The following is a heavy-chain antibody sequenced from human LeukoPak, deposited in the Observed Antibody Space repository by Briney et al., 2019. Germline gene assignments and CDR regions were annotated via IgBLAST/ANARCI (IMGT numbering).Heavy chain of an antibody. CDR1: GGSISSSHYY. Sequence: SETLSLTCTVSGGSISSSHYYWGWIRQPPGKGLEGIVTLYYSGTTYYNLSLESRVTISEDTSKNQFSLTLRSVTAADTAVYYCARQISDYYYYYIDVWGKGTTVTVSS. CDR3: ARQISDYYYYYIDV. D-gene: IGHD3-3*01. V-gene: IGHV4-39*01. J-gene: IGHJ6*03. CDR2: LYYSGTT.